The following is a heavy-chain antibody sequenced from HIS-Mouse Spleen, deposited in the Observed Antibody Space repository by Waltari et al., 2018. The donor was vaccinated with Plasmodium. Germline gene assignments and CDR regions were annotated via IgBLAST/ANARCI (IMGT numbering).Heavy chain of an antibody. CDR3: ASSWYWYFDL. J-gene: IGHJ2*01. CDR1: GFTFSSYG. D-gene: IGHD6-13*01. V-gene: IGHV3-30*03. Sequence: QVQLVESGGGVVQPGRSLSRSCAASGFTFSSYGMHWVRQAPGKGLEWVAVISYDGSNKYYADSVKGRFTISRDNSKNSLYLQMNSLRAEDTAVYYCASSWYWYFDLWGRGTLVTVSS. CDR2: ISYDGSNK.